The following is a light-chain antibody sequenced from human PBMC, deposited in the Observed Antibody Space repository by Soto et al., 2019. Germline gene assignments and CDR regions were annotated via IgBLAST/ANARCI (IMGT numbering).Light chain of an antibody. V-gene: IGKV3-20*01. Sequence: EIVLTQSPGTLSLSPGERATLSCRASQSVSSSYLAWYQQKPGQAPRLLIYVSSRRATGIPDRFSGSGSGTDFTLTISRLEPEDFAVYYCQQYGSSPRTFGKGTKVEIK. J-gene: IGKJ1*01. CDR1: QSVSSSY. CDR2: VSS. CDR3: QQYGSSPRT.